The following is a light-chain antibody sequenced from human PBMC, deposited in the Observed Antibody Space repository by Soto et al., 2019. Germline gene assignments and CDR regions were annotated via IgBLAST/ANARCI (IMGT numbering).Light chain of an antibody. J-gene: IGKJ1*01. V-gene: IGKV3-11*01. Sequence: EIVLTQSPATLSLSPEERATLSCRASQSVSSYLAWYQQKPGQAPRLLIYDASNRATGIPARFSGSGSGTDLTLTISSLEPEDFAVYYCQQRSNWRRTFGQGTKVEIK. CDR3: QQRSNWRRT. CDR2: DAS. CDR1: QSVSSY.